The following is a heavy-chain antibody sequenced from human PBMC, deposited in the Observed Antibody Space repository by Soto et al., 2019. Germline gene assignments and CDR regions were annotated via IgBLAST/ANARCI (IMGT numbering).Heavy chain of an antibody. Sequence: QLQLQESGPGLVKPSETLSLTCTVSGGSISSSSYYWGWIRQPPGKGLEWIGSIYYSGSTYYNPSLKSRVTISVDTSKNQFSLKLSSVTAADTAVYYCATPRFLRYGMDVWGQGTTVTVSS. CDR2: IYYSGST. CDR3: ATPRFLRYGMDV. CDR1: GGSISSSSYY. D-gene: IGHD3-3*01. V-gene: IGHV4-39*01. J-gene: IGHJ6*02.